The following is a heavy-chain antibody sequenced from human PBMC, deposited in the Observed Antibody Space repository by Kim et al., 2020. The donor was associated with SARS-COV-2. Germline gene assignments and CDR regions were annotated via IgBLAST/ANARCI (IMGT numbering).Heavy chain of an antibody. CDR1: GGSFSGYY. J-gene: IGHJ5*02. V-gene: IGHV4-34*01. CDR3: ARGRSPHQLARTHLRNNWFDP. Sequence: SETLSLTCAVYGGSFSGYYWSWIRQPPGKGLEWIGEINHSGSTNYNPSLKSRVTISVDTSKNQFSLKLSSVTAADTAVYYCARGRSPHQLARTHLRNNWFDPWGQGTLVTVSS. D-gene: IGHD2-2*01. CDR2: INHSGST.